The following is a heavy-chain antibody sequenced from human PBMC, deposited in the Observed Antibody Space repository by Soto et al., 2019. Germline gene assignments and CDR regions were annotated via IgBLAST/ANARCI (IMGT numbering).Heavy chain of an antibody. CDR2: ISYDGTNK. D-gene: IGHD7-27*01. V-gene: IGHV3-30-3*01. CDR1: GFSFSISP. CDR3: ARDPKTSGGQHWAFNYFDS. Sequence: LRLSCAASGFSFSISPMHWVRQAPGKGPEWVALISYDGTNKFYADSVRGRFTISRDNSKSTLYLQVDSLRPEDAAVYYCARDPKTSGGQHWAFNYFDSWGQGTLVTVSS. J-gene: IGHJ4*02.